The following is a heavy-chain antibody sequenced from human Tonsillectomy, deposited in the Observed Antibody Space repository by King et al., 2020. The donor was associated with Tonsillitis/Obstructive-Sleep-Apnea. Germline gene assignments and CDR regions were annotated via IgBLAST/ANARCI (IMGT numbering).Heavy chain of an antibody. CDR1: GFTFSSYA. V-gene: IGHV3-23*04. CDR3: AKDLGVIDWGYYPFSYYYMAV. J-gene: IGHJ6*03. Sequence: VQLVESGGGLVQPGGSLRLSCAASGFTFSSYAMSWVRQAPGKGLEWVSAISGSVGSTYYADSVKGRFTIPRDNSKNTLYLQMNSLRAGDTAVYYCAKDLGVIDWGYYPFSYYYMAVWGKGTTVTVSS. CDR2: ISGSVGST. D-gene: IGHD3-22*01.